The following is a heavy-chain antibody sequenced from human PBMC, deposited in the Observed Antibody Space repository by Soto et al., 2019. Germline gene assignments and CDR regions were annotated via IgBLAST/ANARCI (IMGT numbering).Heavy chain of an antibody. J-gene: IGHJ4*02. V-gene: IGHV4-30-4*01. CDR2: IYYSGST. CDR3: ARGPYYYDSSGYPDY. CDR1: GGSISSGDYY. D-gene: IGHD3-22*01. Sequence: TSETLSLTCTVSGGSISSGDYYWSWIRQPPGKGLEWIGYIYYSGSTYYNPSLKSRVTISVDTSKNQFSLKLSSVTAADTAVYYCARGPYYYDSSGYPDYWGQGTLVTVSS.